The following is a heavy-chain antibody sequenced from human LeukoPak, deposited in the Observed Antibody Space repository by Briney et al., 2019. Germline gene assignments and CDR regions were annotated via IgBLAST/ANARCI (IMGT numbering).Heavy chain of an antibody. CDR2: IYRSGST. CDR1: GYSISNGYH. CDR3: ARVNWICDY. V-gene: IGHV4-38-2*01. D-gene: IGHD1-20*01. Sequence: SETLSLTCAVSGYSISNGYHWGCIRQPPGKGLEWIGSIYRSGSTYYNPSLKSRVTISVDTSKNHFSLRLSSVTAADTAVYYCARVNWICDYWGQGTLVTVSS. J-gene: IGHJ4*02.